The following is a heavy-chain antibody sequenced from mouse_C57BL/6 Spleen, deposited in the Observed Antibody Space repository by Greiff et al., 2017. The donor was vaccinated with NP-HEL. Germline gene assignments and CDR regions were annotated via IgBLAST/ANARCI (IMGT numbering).Heavy chain of an antibody. CDR3: ASSGHYYGSSLWYFDV. Sequence: VQLQQSGAELVKPGASVKISCKASGYAFSSYWMNWVKQRPGKGLEWIGQIYPGDGDTNYNGKFKGKATLTADKSSSTAYMQLSSLTTEDSAVYFGASSGHYYGSSLWYFDVWGTGTTVTVSS. J-gene: IGHJ1*03. V-gene: IGHV1-80*01. D-gene: IGHD1-1*01. CDR1: GYAFSSYW. CDR2: IYPGDGDT.